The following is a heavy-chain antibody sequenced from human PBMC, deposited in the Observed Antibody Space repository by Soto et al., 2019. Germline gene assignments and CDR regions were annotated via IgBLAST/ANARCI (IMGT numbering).Heavy chain of an antibody. CDR1: GYTFTSYY. D-gene: IGHD6-13*01. CDR3: ARDNRAAAGNYYYYGMDV. Sequence: GASVKVSCKASGYTFTSYYMHWVRQAPGQGLEWMGIINPSGGSTSYAQKFQGRVTMTRDTSTSTVYMELSSLRSGDTAVYYCARDNRAAAGNYYYYGMDVWGQGTTVTVSS. V-gene: IGHV1-46*01. J-gene: IGHJ6*02. CDR2: INPSGGST.